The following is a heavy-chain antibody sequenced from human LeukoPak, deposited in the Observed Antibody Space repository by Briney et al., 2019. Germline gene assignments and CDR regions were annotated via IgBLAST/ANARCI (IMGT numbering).Heavy chain of an antibody. Sequence: SETLSLTCTVSGGSISSSSYYWGWIRQPPGKGLEWIGSIYYSGSTNYNPSLKSRVTISVDMSKNQFSLKLSSVTAADTAVYYCARVDQSGYDTRGWFDPWGQGTLVTVSS. J-gene: IGHJ5*02. CDR1: GGSISSSSYY. CDR3: ARVDQSGYDTRGWFDP. D-gene: IGHD5-12*01. CDR2: IYYSGST. V-gene: IGHV4-39*07.